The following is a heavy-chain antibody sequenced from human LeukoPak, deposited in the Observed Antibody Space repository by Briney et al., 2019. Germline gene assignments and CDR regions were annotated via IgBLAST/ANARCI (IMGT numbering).Heavy chain of an antibody. J-gene: IGHJ4*02. CDR2: IIPILGIT. D-gene: IGHD6-19*01. Sequence: SVKVSCKASGGTFSSYAISWVRQAPGQGLEWMGRIIPILGITNYAQKFQGRVTITADKSTSTAYMELSSLRSEDTAVYYCATKAVAGHFDYWGQGTLVTVSS. CDR3: ATKAVAGHFDY. V-gene: IGHV1-69*04. CDR1: GGTFSSYA.